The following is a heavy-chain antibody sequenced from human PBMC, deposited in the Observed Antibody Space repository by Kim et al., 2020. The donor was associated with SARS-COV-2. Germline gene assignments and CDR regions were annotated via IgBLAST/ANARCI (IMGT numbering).Heavy chain of an antibody. J-gene: IGHJ4*02. D-gene: IGHD3-9*01. Sequence: SETLSLTCAVYGGSFSGYYWSWIRQPPGKGLEWIGEINHSGSTNYNPSLKSRVTISVDTSKNQFSLKLSSVTAADTAVYYCARGERRVGLDYLDYWGQGTLVTVSS. CDR3: ARGERRVGLDYLDY. CDR1: GGSFSGYY. CDR2: INHSGST. V-gene: IGHV4-34*01.